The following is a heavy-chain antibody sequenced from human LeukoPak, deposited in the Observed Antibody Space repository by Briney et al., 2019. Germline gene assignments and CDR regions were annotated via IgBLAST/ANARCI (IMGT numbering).Heavy chain of an antibody. CDR2: ISSSSSYI. CDR1: GFTFSSYS. Sequence: GGSLRLSCAASGFTFSSYSMNWVRQAPGKGLEWVSSISSSSSYIYYADSVKGRFTISRDNSKNTLYLQMNSLRAEDTAVYYCAKDHVSGSLAVVGNFDYWGQGTLVTVSS. D-gene: IGHD6-19*01. V-gene: IGHV3-21*01. J-gene: IGHJ4*02. CDR3: AKDHVSGSLAVVGNFDY.